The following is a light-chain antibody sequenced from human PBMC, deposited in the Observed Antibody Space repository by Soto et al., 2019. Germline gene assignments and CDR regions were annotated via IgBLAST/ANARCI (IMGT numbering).Light chain of an antibody. Sequence: QSALTQPPSASGSPGQSVTISCTGTSSDIGGYDHVSWYQQHPGKAPKVMNYEVTKRPSGVPDRFSGSKAGNTASLTVFGLQAEDEADYYCSSFAGPVWVFGGGTKVTVL. V-gene: IGLV2-8*01. CDR2: EVT. CDR3: SSFAGPVWV. J-gene: IGLJ3*02. CDR1: SSDIGGYDH.